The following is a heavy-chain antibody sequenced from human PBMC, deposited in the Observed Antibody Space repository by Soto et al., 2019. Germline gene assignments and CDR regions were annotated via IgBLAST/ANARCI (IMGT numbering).Heavy chain of an antibody. CDR2: INAGNGNT. Sequence: GASVKVSCKASGYTFTSYAMHWVRQAPGQRLEWMGWINAGNGNTKYSQKFQGRVTITRDTSASTAYMELSSLRSEDTAVYYCASLGSYYYDSSGYYPFDYWGQGTLVTVSS. CDR3: ASLGSYYYDSSGYYPFDY. V-gene: IGHV1-3*01. CDR1: GYTFTSYA. D-gene: IGHD3-22*01. J-gene: IGHJ4*02.